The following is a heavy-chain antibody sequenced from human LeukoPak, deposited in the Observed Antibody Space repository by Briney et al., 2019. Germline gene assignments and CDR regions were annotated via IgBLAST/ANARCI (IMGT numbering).Heavy chain of an antibody. V-gene: IGHV3-23*01. D-gene: IGHD3-22*01. Sequence: GGSLRLSCAASGFTFTGNAMSWVRQAPGRGLEWVSGVGGDEKTHYADFVRGRFTISRDNSKNTLYLQMNSLRAEDTAVYYCAKPPWAKGTYYYDSSGYYLDYWGQGTLVTVSS. J-gene: IGHJ4*02. CDR3: AKPPWAKGTYYYDSSGYYLDY. CDR2: VGGDEKT. CDR1: GFTFTGNA.